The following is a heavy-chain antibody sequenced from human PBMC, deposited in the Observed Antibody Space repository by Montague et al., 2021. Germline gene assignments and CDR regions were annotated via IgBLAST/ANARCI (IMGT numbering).Heavy chain of an antibody. Sequence: CAISGDSVSGKTVTRRWKKHTPERQPPMQVRRYYLSERKYYYAVSVKSRMTISPDTSKSQFSLQLSSVTPEDTAVYYCARYPRYSLSWSFDYWGQGTLVTVSS. V-gene: IGHV6-1*01. CDR2: RYYLSERKY. D-gene: IGHD6-13*01. CDR3: ARYPRYSLSWSFDY. CDR1: GDSVSGKTVT. J-gene: IGHJ4*02.